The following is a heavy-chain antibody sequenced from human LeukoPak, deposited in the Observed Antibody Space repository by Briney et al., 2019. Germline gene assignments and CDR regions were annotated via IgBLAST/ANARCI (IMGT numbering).Heavy chain of an antibody. Sequence: GGSLRLSCAASGFTFSNYAMRWVRQAPGKGLEWVSAISGSGDFTYYADSVKGRFTISRDDSKNTLCLQMNSLRAEDTALYYCSTTLAPTRRYYYYMDVWGKGTTVTVSS. D-gene: IGHD2/OR15-2a*01. CDR3: STTLAPTRRYYYYMDV. J-gene: IGHJ6*03. V-gene: IGHV3-23*01. CDR2: ISGSGDFT. CDR1: GFTFSNYA.